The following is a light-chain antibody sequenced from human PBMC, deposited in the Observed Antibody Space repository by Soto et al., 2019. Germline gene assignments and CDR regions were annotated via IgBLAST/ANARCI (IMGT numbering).Light chain of an antibody. V-gene: IGKV3-20*01. CDR3: QQYCSSLWT. Sequence: EIVLTQSPGTLSLSPGERATLSCRASLSVSSSYLAWYQQKPGPAPRLLIYGASSRATGIPDRFSGSGSGTDFTLTMSRLEPEDFSVYYCQQYCSSLWTFGQGTKVEIK. CDR2: GAS. J-gene: IGKJ1*01. CDR1: LSVSSSY.